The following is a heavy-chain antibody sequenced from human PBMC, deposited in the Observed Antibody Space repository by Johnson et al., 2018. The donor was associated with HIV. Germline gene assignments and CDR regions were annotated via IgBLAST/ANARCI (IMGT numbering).Heavy chain of an antibody. D-gene: IGHD3-9*01. V-gene: IGHV3-30-3*01. CDR1: GFTFSSYA. CDR2: ISYDGSNK. Sequence: QVQVLESGGGLVQPGRSLRLSCAASGFTFSSYAMHWVRQAPGKGLEWVAGISYDGSNKYYADSVKGRFTISRDNSKNTLYLQMNSLRAEDTAVYYCASVYYNILTGYYYDALDMWGQGTMVTVSS. J-gene: IGHJ3*02. CDR3: ASVYYNILTGYYYDALDM.